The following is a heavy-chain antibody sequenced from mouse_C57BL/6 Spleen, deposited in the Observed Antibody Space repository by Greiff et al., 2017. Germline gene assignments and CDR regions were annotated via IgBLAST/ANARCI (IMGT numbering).Heavy chain of an antibody. CDR2: IDPSDSYT. J-gene: IGHJ3*01. CDR3: ARDYYGSSLWVAY. V-gene: IGHV1-59*01. CDR1: GYTFTSYW. D-gene: IGHD1-1*01. Sequence: QVQLQQPGAELVRPGTSVKLSCKASGYTFTSYWMHWVKQRPGQGLEWIGVIDPSDSYTNYNQKFKGKATLTVDTSSSTAYMQLSSLTSEDSAVYYCARDYYGSSLWVAYWGQGTLVTVSA.